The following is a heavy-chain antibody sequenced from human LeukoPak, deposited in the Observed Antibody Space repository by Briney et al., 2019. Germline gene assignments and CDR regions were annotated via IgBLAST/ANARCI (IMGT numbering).Heavy chain of an antibody. Sequence: GGSLRLSCAASGVTLNSSYMTWLRQAPEKGLEWVSLIYNDGRTFYADSLKGRFTVSRHDSKNTLYLQMNSLRPEDTAVYYCARVPLHPTISSFDYWGQGTLVTVSS. CDR1: GVTLNSSY. D-gene: IGHD2/OR15-2a*01. CDR2: IYNDGRT. V-gene: IGHV3-53*04. J-gene: IGHJ4*02. CDR3: ARVPLHPTISSFDY.